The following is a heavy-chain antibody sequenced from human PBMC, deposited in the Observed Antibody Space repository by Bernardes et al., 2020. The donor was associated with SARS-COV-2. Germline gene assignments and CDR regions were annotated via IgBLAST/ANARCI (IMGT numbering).Heavy chain of an antibody. Sequence: SESLSLTCTVSGASISSTDYSCAWIRHPPGLELKFLSSLSSSGCSSYYPSLHSRVRDSVHASKNPFSLRLSFVTAADTAVYYCAGSSCGIDCYIGGLRSWDDGMDVWGQGTTVTVTS. V-gene: IGHV4-39*01. CDR3: AGSSCGIDCYIGGLRSWDDGMDV. J-gene: IGHJ6*02. CDR1: GASISSTDYS. CDR2: LSSSGCS. D-gene: IGHD2-21*01.